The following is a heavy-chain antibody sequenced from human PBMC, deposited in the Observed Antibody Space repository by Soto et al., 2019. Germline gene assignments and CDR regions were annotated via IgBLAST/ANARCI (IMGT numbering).Heavy chain of an antibody. J-gene: IGHJ4*02. CDR3: ARDHRWAFDY. CDR2: ISVDSVSI. CDR1: GFTFDRYA. V-gene: IGHV3-48*02. D-gene: IGHD3-16*01. Sequence: EVQLVESGGGLVQPGGYLRLSCVASGFTFDRYAMNWVRQAPGKGLEWLSWISVDSVSIEYSDSVTGRSTMSRDDAKNLVYLQMNSLQDEDTAVYYCARDHRWAFDYWGQGTLVTVTS.